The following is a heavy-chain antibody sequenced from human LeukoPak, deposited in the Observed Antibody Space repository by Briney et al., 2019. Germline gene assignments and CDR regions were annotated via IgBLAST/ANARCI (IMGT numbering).Heavy chain of an antibody. CDR3: ARGGSSWPRVDY. D-gene: IGHD6-13*01. CDR2: ISSSSSYI. V-gene: IGHV3-21*01. CDR1: GFTSSSYS. J-gene: IGHJ4*02. Sequence: PGGSLRLSCAASGFTSSSYSMNWVRQAPGKGLEWVSSISSSSSYIYYADSVKGRFTISRDNAKNSLYLQMNSLRAEDTAVYYCARGGSSWPRVDYWGQGTLVTVSS.